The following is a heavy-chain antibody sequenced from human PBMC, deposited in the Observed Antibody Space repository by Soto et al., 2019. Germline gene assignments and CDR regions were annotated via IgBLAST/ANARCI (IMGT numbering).Heavy chain of an antibody. Sequence: PGGALRLSCAASGFTFSSYAMSWVRQAPGKGLEWVSAISGSGGSTYYADSVKGRFTISRDNSKNTLYLQMNSLRAEDTAVYYCAMGYDFWSGYNGLDPRGKGTPVTVSS. CDR2: ISGSGGST. J-gene: IGHJ5*02. CDR1: GFTFSSYA. CDR3: AMGYDFWSGYNGLDP. D-gene: IGHD3-3*01. V-gene: IGHV3-23*01.